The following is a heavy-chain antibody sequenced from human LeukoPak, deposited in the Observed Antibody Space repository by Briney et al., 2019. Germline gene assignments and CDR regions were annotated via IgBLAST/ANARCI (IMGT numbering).Heavy chain of an antibody. J-gene: IGHJ6*03. CDR1: GGSISSYY. V-gene: IGHV4-4*09. Sequence: SETLSLTCTVSGGSISSYYWSWIRQPPGKGLEWIGYIYTSGSTNYNPSLKSRVTISVDTSKNQFSLKLSSVPAADTAVYYCARLVEMATMNQNYYYYYMDVWGKGTTVTVSS. CDR3: ARLVEMATMNQNYYYYYMDV. D-gene: IGHD5-24*01. CDR2: IYTSGST.